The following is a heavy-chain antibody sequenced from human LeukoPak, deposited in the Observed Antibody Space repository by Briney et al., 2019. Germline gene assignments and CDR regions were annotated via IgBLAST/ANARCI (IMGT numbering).Heavy chain of an antibody. J-gene: IGHJ3*01. V-gene: IGHV3-15*01. CDR1: GFTFSDAW. Sequence: GGSLRLSCAASGFTFSDAWLSWVRQTPGKGLEWVGRIKKKRDGGTDYAAPVKGRFAISRDDSKNTLYLQMNSLKTEDTAIYYCATDWGSGRYIRAFDVWGQGTVVTVSA. CDR2: IKKKRDGGT. D-gene: IGHD3-10*01. CDR3: ATDWGSGRYIRAFDV.